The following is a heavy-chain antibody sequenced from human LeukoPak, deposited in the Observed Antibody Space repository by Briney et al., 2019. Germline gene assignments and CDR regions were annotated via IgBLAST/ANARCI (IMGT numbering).Heavy chain of an antibody. V-gene: IGHV4-39*01. D-gene: IGHD3-9*01. CDR3: ARPLTGYSYFDY. Sequence: SETLSLTCTVSGGSISSSPYYWGWIRQPPGKGLEWIVSVCYSGSTSYNPPLKSRVTISVDTSKNQFSLKLNSVTAADTAVYYCARPLTGYSYFDYWGQGTLVTASS. CDR1: GGSISSSPYY. CDR2: VCYSGST. J-gene: IGHJ4*02.